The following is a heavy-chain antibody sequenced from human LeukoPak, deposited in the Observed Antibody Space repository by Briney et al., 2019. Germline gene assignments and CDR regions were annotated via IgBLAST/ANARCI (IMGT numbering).Heavy chain of an antibody. V-gene: IGHV4-39*07. Sequence: SEALSLTCTVSGVSISSSSYYWGWIRQPPGKGLEWIGSIYYSGSTYYNPSLKSRVTISVDTSKNQFSLKLSSVTAADTAVYYCARDHITRSAVVDWFDPWGQGTLVTVSS. D-gene: IGHD2-21*01. J-gene: IGHJ5*02. CDR1: GVSISSSSYY. CDR3: ARDHITRSAVVDWFDP. CDR2: IYYSGST.